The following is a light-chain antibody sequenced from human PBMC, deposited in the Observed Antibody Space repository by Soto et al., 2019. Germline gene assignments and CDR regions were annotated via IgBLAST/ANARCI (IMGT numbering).Light chain of an antibody. J-gene: IGKJ1*01. V-gene: IGKV3-20*01. CDR1: QSVSSTY. Sequence: EIVLTQSPGTLSLSPGERATLSCRASQSVSSTYLAWYQQKPGQAPRLLIYGASSRATGIPDRFSGSGSVTDFTLTISRLEPEDFAVYFCQQYGSSRTFGQGTKVEI. CDR3: QQYGSSRT. CDR2: GAS.